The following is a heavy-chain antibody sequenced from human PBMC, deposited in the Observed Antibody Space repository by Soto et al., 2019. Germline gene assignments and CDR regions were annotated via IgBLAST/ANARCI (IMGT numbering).Heavy chain of an antibody. CDR1: GGSISSSNW. CDR3: ARIPGGEWNYYGMDV. J-gene: IGHJ6*02. Sequence: SETLSLTCAVSGGSISSSNWWSWVRQPPGKGLEGIGEVYNSGSTNYNPSLKSRVTISVDKSKNQFSLKLSSVTAADTAVYYCARIPGGEWNYYGMDVWGQGTTVTVSS. V-gene: IGHV4-4*02. CDR2: VYNSGST. D-gene: IGHD3-16*01.